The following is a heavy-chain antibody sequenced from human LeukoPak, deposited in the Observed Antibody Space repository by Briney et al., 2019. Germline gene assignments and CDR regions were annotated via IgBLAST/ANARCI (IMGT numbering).Heavy chain of an antibody. Sequence: SETLSLTCAVYGGSFSGYYWSWIRQPPGKGLEWIGEINHSGSTNYNPSLKSRVTISVDTSKNQFSLKLTSVTAADTAVYYCARQTGSGLFTLPGGQGTLVTVSS. V-gene: IGHV4-34*01. D-gene: IGHD3/OR15-3a*01. J-gene: IGHJ4*02. CDR1: GGSFSGYY. CDR2: INHSGST. CDR3: ARQTGSGLFTLP.